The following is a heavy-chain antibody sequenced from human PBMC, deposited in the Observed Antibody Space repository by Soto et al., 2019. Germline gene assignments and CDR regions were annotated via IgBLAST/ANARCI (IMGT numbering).Heavy chain of an antibody. CDR2: IWYDGNNK. CDR1: GFALSYYD. CDR3: SRGATILDF. D-gene: IGHD5-12*01. Sequence: GGSLRLSCAASGFALSYYDIHWVRQAPGKDLEWVAHIWYDGNNKNYVDSVKGRFIISRDNSKSTVYLQMNDLRAEDTAVYYCSRGATILDFWGQGTLVTVSS. V-gene: IGHV3-33*01. J-gene: IGHJ4*02.